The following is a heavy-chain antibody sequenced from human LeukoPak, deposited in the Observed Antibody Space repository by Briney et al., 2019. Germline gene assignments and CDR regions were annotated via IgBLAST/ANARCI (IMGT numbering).Heavy chain of an antibody. J-gene: IGHJ4*02. CDR1: GFTFSSSA. D-gene: IGHD2-8*01. Sequence: PGGSLRLSCAASGFTFSSSAMSWVRQAPGKGLEWVSAIGVSGGSTYYADSVKGRFCISRNNSKNTLYLQMNRLRAEDTAVYYCAKDAHHLMEHFDYWGQGTLVTVSS. CDR2: IGVSGGST. CDR3: AKDAHHLMEHFDY. V-gene: IGHV3-23*01.